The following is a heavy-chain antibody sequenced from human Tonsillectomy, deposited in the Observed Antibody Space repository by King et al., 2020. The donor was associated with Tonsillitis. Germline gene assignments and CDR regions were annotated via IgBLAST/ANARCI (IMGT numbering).Heavy chain of an antibody. CDR2: IYYSGST. J-gene: IGHJ3*02. Sequence: VQLQESGPGLVKPSETLSLTCTVSGGSISSYYWSWIRQPPGKGLEWCGYIYYSGSTNYNPSLKSRVTISVDTSKNQFSLKLSSVTAAEPAVYYCARGQEGAFDIWGQGTMVTVSS. V-gene: IGHV4-59*01. CDR1: GGSISSYY. CDR3: ARGQEGAFDI.